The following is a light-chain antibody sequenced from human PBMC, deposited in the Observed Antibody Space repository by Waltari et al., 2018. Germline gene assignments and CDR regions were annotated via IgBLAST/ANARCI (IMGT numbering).Light chain of an antibody. CDR3: QQFNTQYP. J-gene: IGKJ2*01. CDR2: DAS. Sequence: EIVMTQSPATLSVSPGEAATLSCRASRAIANDLAWYQQKPGQSLRLLIYDASTRATGVPARFSGSWSGTEFTLSITGLQSEDSAVYFCQQFNTQYPFGQGTKLEIK. V-gene: IGKV3-15*01. CDR1: RAIAND.